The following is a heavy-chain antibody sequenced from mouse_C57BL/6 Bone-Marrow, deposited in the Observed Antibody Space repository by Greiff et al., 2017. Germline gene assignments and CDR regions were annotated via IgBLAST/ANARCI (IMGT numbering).Heavy chain of an antibody. CDR3: ARHSNYGYAMDY. J-gene: IGHJ4*01. Sequence: QVQLLQSGAELVRPGTSVKMSCKASGYTFTNYWIGWAKQRPGNGLEWIGDIYPGGGYTNYTEKFKGKATLTADKSSRTAYMQFSSLTSEDSAIYYCARHSNYGYAMDYWGQGTSVTVSS. V-gene: IGHV1-63*01. CDR1: GYTFTNYW. D-gene: IGHD2-5*01. CDR2: IYPGGGYT.